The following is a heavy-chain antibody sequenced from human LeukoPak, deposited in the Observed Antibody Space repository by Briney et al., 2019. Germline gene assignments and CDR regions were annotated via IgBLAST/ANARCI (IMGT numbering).Heavy chain of an antibody. CDR1: GFTFDDYG. CDR3: ARDSSGWEHYMDV. CDR2: INWNGGST. J-gene: IGHJ6*03. Sequence: GGSLRLSCAASGFTFDDYGMSWVRQAPGKGLEWVSGINWNGGSTGYADSVKGRFTISRDSAKNSLYLQMNSLRAEDTAVYYCARDSSGWEHYMDVWGKGTTVTVSS. D-gene: IGHD6-19*01. V-gene: IGHV3-20*04.